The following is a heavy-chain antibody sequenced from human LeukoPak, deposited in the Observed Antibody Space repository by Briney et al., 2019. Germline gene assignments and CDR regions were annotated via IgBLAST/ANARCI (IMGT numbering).Heavy chain of an antibody. D-gene: IGHD6-13*01. CDR2: ISSSGSTI. J-gene: IGHJ4*02. Sequence: GGSLRLSCAASGFTFSSYEMNWVRQAPGKGLEWVSYISSSGSTIYYADSVKGRFTISRDNAKNSLYLQMNSLRAEDTAVYYCARDLEYGSWYGFDYWGQGTLVTVSS. CDR1: GFTFSSYE. V-gene: IGHV3-48*03. CDR3: ARDLEYGSWYGFDY.